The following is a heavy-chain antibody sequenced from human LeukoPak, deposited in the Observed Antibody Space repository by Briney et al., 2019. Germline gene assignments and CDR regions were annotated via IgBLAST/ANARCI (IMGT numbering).Heavy chain of an antibody. CDR1: GFTFSNYW. CDR3: ARVRGGSGRSYAADAFDI. V-gene: IGHV3-7*01. J-gene: IGHJ3*02. D-gene: IGHD1-26*01. Sequence: GGSLRLSCAASGFTFSNYWMSWVRQAPGKGLEWGANIKQDGSEKYYVDSVKGRFTISRDNAKNSLYLQMNSLRAEDTAVYYCARVRGGSGRSYAADAFDIWGQGTMVTVSS. CDR2: IKQDGSEK.